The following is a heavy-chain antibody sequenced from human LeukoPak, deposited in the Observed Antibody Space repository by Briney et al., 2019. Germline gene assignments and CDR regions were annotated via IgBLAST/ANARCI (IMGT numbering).Heavy chain of an antibody. J-gene: IGHJ3*02. D-gene: IGHD2-2*02. V-gene: IGHV4-34*01. CDR3: ARGKIRYCSSTSCYTRSDAFDI. CDR1: GGSFSGYY. CDR2: INHSGST. Sequence: SETLSLTCAVYGGSFSGYYWSWIRQPPGKGLEWIGEINHSGSTNYNPSLKSRVTISVDTSKNQFSLKLSSVTAADTAVYYCARGKIRYCSSTSCYTRSDAFDIWGQGTMVTVSS.